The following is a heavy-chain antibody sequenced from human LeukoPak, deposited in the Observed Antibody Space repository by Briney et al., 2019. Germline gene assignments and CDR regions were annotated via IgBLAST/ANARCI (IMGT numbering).Heavy chain of an antibody. D-gene: IGHD3-22*01. CDR1: GGTFSSYA. CDR3: AGDSSGYYYFRGDY. Sequence: GASVKVSCKASGGTFSSYAISWVRQAPGQGLEWMGGIIPIFGTANYAQKFQGRVTITADESTSTAYMELSSLRSEDTAVYYCAGDSSGYYYFRGDYWGQGTLVTVSS. V-gene: IGHV1-69*13. J-gene: IGHJ4*02. CDR2: IIPIFGTA.